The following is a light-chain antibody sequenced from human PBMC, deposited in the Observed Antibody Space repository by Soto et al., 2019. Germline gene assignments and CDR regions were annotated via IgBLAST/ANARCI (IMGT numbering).Light chain of an antibody. CDR3: QTWATGIVV. Sequence: QPVLTQSPSASASLGASVRLTCTLSSGHSYYAIAWHQQQPEKGPRYLMRLNSDGSHSKGDGIPDRFSGSSSGAERYLTISSLQSEDEADYDCQTWATGIVVFGGGTKLTVL. CDR1: SGHSYYA. CDR2: LNSDGSH. V-gene: IGLV4-69*01. J-gene: IGLJ2*01.